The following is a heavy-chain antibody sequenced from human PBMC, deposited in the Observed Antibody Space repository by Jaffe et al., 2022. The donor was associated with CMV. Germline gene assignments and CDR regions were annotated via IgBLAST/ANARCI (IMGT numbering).Heavy chain of an antibody. Sequence: EVQLVESGGGLVQPGRSLRLSCTASGFTFGDYAMSWVRQAPGKGLEWVGFIRSKAYGGTTEYAASVKGRFTISRDDSKSIAYLQMNSLKTEDTAVYYCTNMIVESLTHPSAEGNYYYYMDVWGKGTTVTVSS. J-gene: IGHJ6*03. V-gene: IGHV3-49*04. D-gene: IGHD3-22*01. CDR3: TNMIVESLTHPSAEGNYYYYMDV. CDR1: GFTFGDYA. CDR2: IRSKAYGGTT.